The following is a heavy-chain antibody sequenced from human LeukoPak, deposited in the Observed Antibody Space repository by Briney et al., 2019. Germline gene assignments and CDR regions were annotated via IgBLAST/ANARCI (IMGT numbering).Heavy chain of an antibody. Sequence: SETLSLTCTVSGGFIASYSWSWIRQPAGKGLEWIGRIYTSGGSDHNPSLKSRVTMSLATSMNQFNLKMPSVTAADTARYYCERGRSGYYYGWGQGILVTVSS. CDR1: GGFIASYS. CDR3: ERGRSGYYYG. J-gene: IGHJ4*02. CDR2: IYTSGGS. V-gene: IGHV4-4*07. D-gene: IGHD3-22*01.